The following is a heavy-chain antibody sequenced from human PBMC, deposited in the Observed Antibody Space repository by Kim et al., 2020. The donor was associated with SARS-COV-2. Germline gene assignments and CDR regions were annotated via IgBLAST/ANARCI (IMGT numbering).Heavy chain of an antibody. CDR1: GYTLTELS. D-gene: IGHD2-2*02. V-gene: IGHV1-24*01. J-gene: IGHJ6*02. Sequence: ASVKVSCKVSGYTLTELSMHWVRQAPGKGLEWMGGFDPEDGETIYAQKFQGRVTMTEDTSTDTAYMELSSLRSEDTAVYYCATQNRICSSTSCYTFYGMDVWGQGTTVTVSS. CDR2: FDPEDGET. CDR3: ATQNRICSSTSCYTFYGMDV.